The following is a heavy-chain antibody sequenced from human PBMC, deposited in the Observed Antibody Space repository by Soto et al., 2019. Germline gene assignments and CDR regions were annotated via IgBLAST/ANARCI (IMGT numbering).Heavy chain of an antibody. V-gene: IGHV1-3*01. CDR3: AREGSSWYSLNWFDP. CDR1: GYTFTSHA. Sequence: ASVKVSCKASGYTFTSHAMHWVRQAPGQRLEWMGWINAGNGNTKYSQKFQGRVTITTDTSASTAYMELSSLRSEDTAVYYCAREGSSWYSLNWFDPWGQGTLVTVSS. J-gene: IGHJ5*02. CDR2: INAGNGNT. D-gene: IGHD6-13*01.